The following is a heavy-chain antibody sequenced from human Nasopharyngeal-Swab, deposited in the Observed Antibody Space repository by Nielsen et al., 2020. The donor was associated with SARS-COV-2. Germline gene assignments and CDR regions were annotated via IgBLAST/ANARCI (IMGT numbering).Heavy chain of an antibody. Sequence: ASVKVSCKASGYTFTSYAMHWVRQAPGQGLEWMGWINPNSGGTNYAQKFQGWVTMTRDTSISTAYMELSRLRSDDTAVYYCARDLGGIVGGDYFDYWGQGTLVTVSS. V-gene: IGHV1-2*04. J-gene: IGHJ4*02. CDR1: GYTFTSYA. CDR2: INPNSGGT. CDR3: ARDLGGIVGGDYFDY. D-gene: IGHD1-26*01.